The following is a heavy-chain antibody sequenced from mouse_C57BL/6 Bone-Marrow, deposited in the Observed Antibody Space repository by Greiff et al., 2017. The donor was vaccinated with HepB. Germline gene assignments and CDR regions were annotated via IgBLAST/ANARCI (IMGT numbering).Heavy chain of an antibody. CDR2: INYDGSST. J-gene: IGHJ3*01. Sequence: EVMLVESEGGLVQPGSSMKLSCTASGFTFSDYYMAWVRQVPEKGLEWVANINYDGSSTYYLDSLKSRFIISRDNAKNILYLQMSSLKSEDTATYYCASGIYYGNAAWFAYWGQGTLVTVSA. CDR1: GFTFSDYY. D-gene: IGHD2-1*01. V-gene: IGHV5-16*01. CDR3: ASGIYYGNAAWFAY.